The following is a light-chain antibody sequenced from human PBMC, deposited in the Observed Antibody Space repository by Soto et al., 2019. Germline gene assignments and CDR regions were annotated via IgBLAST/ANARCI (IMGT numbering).Light chain of an antibody. CDR1: QSISSY. V-gene: IGKV1-39*01. CDR2: AAS. Sequence: DIQMTQSPSSLSSSVGDRVTITCLASQSISSYLNWYQQKPGKAPKLLIYAASSLQSGVPSRFSGSGSGTDFTLTISSLQPEDFATYYCQQSYSTQITFGQGTRLEIK. J-gene: IGKJ5*01. CDR3: QQSYSTQIT.